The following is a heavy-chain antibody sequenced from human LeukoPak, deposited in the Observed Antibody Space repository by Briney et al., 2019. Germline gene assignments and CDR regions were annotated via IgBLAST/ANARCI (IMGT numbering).Heavy chain of an antibody. CDR3: ARDQEWLKY. CDR2: INPNSGGT. Sequence: ASVKVSFKASGYTFTVYYMHWVRQAPGQGLGWMGWINPNSGGTNYAQKFQGRVTMTRDTSISTAYMELSRLRSDDTAVYYCARDQEWLKYWGQGTLVTVSS. CDR1: GYTFTVYY. D-gene: IGHD3-3*01. V-gene: IGHV1-2*02. J-gene: IGHJ4*02.